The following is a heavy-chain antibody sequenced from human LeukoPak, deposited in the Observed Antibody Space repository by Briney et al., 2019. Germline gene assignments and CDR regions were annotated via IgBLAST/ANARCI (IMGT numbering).Heavy chain of an antibody. V-gene: IGHV1-2*02. CDR1: GYTFTGYY. J-gene: IGHJ6*02. D-gene: IGHD3-10*01. Sequence: SVKVSCKASGYTFTGYYMHWVRQAPGQGLDGMGWINPNRGGTNYAQKFQGRVTMTRATSTSTAYMGLSRLRSDDPAVYYCARTSGDMVRGVIDYYYYGMDVWGQGTTVTVSS. CDR2: INPNRGGT. CDR3: ARTSGDMVRGVIDYYYYGMDV.